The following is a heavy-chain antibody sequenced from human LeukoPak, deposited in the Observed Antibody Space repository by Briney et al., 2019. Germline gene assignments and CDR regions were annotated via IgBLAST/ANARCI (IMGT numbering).Heavy chain of an antibody. J-gene: IGHJ4*02. CDR3: AREESNSSGYYFDY. D-gene: IGHD6-6*01. CDR2: ISSNSNI. CDR1: GFTFSSYS. Sequence: GGSLRLSCAASGFTFSSYSMNWVRQAPGKGLEWVSSISSNSNIYYADSVKGRFTISRDNAKNSLYLQMNSLRAEDTAVYYCAREESNSSGYYFDYWGQGALVTVSS. V-gene: IGHV3-21*01.